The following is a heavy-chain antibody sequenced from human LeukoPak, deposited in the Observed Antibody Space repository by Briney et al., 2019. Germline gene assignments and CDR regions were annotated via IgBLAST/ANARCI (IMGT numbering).Heavy chain of an antibody. CDR1: GFTFSSYE. Sequence: GGSLRLSCAASGFTFSSYEMDWVRQAPGKGLEWVSYISSSGSTIYYADSVKGRFTISRDNAKNSLYLQMNSLRAEDTAVYYCARGKASYYDSSGSLDYWGQGTLVTVSS. V-gene: IGHV3-48*03. J-gene: IGHJ4*02. D-gene: IGHD3-22*01. CDR3: ARGKASYYDSSGSLDY. CDR2: ISSSGSTI.